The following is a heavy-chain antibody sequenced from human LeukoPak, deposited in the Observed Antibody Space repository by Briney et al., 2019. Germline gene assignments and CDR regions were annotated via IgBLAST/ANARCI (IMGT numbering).Heavy chain of an antibody. CDR2: INWNGGST. V-gene: IGHV3-20*04. D-gene: IGHD1-26*01. CDR3: AKDLGGSYPGLDYMDV. J-gene: IGHJ6*03. Sequence: GGSLRLSCAASGFTFDDYGMSWVRQAPGKGLEWVSCINWNGGSTGYADSVKGRFTISRDNSKNTLYLQMNSLRAEDTAVYYCAKDLGGSYPGLDYMDVWGKGTTVTVSS. CDR1: GFTFDDYG.